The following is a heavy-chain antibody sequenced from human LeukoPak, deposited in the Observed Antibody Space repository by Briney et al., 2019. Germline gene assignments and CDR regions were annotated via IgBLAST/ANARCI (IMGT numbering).Heavy chain of an antibody. J-gene: IGHJ4*02. CDR1: GFTFSSYA. D-gene: IGHD2-2*01. CDR2: ISSSSSTI. CDR3: ARDARYCSSTSCYAHY. Sequence: GGSLRLSCAASGFTFSSYAMHWVRQAPGKGLEWVSYISSSSSTIYYADSVKGRFTISRDNAKNSLYLQMNSLRAEDTAVYYCARDARYCSSTSCYAHYWGQGTLVTVSS. V-gene: IGHV3-48*04.